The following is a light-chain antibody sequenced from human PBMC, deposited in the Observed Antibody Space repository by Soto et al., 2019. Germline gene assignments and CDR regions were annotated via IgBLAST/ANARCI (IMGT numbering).Light chain of an antibody. Sequence: EIVLTQSPGTLSLSPGERPTLSCRASQSVSSSYLAWYQQKPGQAPRLLIYGASSRATGIPDRFSGSGSGTDFTLTISRLEPEDFAVYYCQQYGISPFFGGGTKVEIK. J-gene: IGKJ4*01. CDR3: QQYGISPF. CDR1: QSVSSSY. V-gene: IGKV3-20*01. CDR2: GAS.